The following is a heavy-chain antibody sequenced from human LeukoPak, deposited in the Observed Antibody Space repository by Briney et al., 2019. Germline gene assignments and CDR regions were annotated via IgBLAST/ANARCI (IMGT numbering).Heavy chain of an antibody. V-gene: IGHV4-38-2*02. CDR1: GYSISSGYY. D-gene: IGHD3-10*01. J-gene: IGHJ4*02. CDR2: IYHNGST. Sequence: SETLSLTCTVYGYSISSGYYWGWIRQPPGKGLEWIGSIYHNGSTYYNPSLKSRVTISVDTSKNQISPKLSSVTAADTAVYYCARDPFITRVRGVIIDYWGQGTLVTVSS. CDR3: ARDPFITRVRGVIIDY.